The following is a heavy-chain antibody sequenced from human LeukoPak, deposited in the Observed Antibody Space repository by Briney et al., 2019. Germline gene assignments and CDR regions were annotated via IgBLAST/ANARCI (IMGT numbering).Heavy chain of an antibody. D-gene: IGHD3-22*01. J-gene: IGHJ4*02. CDR2: ISGSGGST. Sequence: PGGSLRLSCAASGFTFSIYAMSWVRQAPGKGLEWVSAISGSGGSTYYADSVKGRFTISRDNSKNTLYLQMNSLRAEDTAVYYCAKVTMIVVVSLFFDYWGQGTLVTVSS. CDR3: AKVTMIVVVSLFFDY. V-gene: IGHV3-23*01. CDR1: GFTFSIYA.